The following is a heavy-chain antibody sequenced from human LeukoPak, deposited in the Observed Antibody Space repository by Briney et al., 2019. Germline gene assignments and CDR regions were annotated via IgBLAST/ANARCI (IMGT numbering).Heavy chain of an antibody. Sequence: GGSLRLSCAASGFTFSSYAMSWVRQAPGKGLEWVSAFSGSGGSTYYADSVKGRFTISRDNSKNTLYLQMNSLRAEDTAVYCCAKVNDYGDYVYYYYYMDVWGKGTTVTVSS. J-gene: IGHJ6*03. V-gene: IGHV3-23*01. CDR1: GFTFSSYA. D-gene: IGHD4-17*01. CDR2: FSGSGGST. CDR3: AKVNDYGDYVYYYYYMDV.